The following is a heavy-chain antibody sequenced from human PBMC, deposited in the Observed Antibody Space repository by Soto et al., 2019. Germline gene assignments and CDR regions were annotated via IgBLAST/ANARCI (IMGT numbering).Heavy chain of an antibody. J-gene: IGHJ5*02. Sequence: VQLVQSGAEVKKPRASLKISGQGSVYNFAGYWIAWVRPLPGEGLGWIGIIYPHDSDTRYSRSFRGQVTLSADKSISTAFMQWRSLKASNTAIYNCARQGATTATLPMVWFAPWGQGTLVTVSS. CDR2: IYPHDSDT. CDR1: VYNFAGYW. CDR3: ARQGATTATLPMVWFAP. D-gene: IGHD2-2*02. V-gene: IGHV5-51*01.